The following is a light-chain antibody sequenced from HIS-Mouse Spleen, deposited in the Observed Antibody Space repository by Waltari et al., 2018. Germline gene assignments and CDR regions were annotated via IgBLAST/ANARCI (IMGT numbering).Light chain of an antibody. CDR1: SSDVWSYNL. Sequence: QSALTQPASVSGSPGQSLTLPCTGTSSDVWSYNLLSWYQQHPGKAPKLMIYEGSKRPSGVSNRFSGSKSGNTASLTISGLQAEDEADYYCCSYAGSSTWVFGGGTKLTVL. CDR2: EGS. V-gene: IGLV2-23*01. J-gene: IGLJ3*02. CDR3: CSYAGSSTWV.